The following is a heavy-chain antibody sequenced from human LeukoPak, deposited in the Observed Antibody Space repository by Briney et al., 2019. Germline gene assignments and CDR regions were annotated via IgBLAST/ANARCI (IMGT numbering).Heavy chain of an antibody. V-gene: IGHV1-18*01. CDR1: GYTFTSYG. D-gene: IGHD3-22*01. J-gene: IGHJ5*01. CDR3: ARATSLGDSSGYYYADS. CDR2: ISAYNGNT. Sequence: ASVKVSCKASGYTFTSYGISWVRQAPGQGLEWMGWISAYNGNTNYAQKLQGRVTMTTDTSTNTAYMELRSLRSDDTAVYYCARATSLGDSSGYYYADSWGQGTLVTVSS.